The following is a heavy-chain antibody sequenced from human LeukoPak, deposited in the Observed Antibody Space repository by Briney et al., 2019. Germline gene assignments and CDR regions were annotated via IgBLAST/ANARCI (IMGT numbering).Heavy chain of an antibody. D-gene: IGHD2-2*01. CDR2: VNPNSGDT. CDR3: ARGRCLGSTNCYFFDY. V-gene: IGHV1-8*01. J-gene: IGHJ4*02. CDR1: GYTFNNYN. Sequence: ASVKVSCKASGYTFNNYNINWVRQATGQGLEWMGWVNPNSGDTGYAQKFQGRVTFTRNASITTAYMELSSLKSEDTAVYFCARGRCLGSTNCYFFDYWGQGSLVTVSS.